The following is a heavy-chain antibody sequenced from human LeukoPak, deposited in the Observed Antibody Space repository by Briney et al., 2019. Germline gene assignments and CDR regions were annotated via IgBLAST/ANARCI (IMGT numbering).Heavy chain of an antibody. CDR1: GFTFSDWY. D-gene: IGHD6-13*01. CDR2: ISPSGDST. J-gene: IGHJ4*02. Sequence: GGSLRLSCAASGFTFSDWYISWIRQAPGKGLEWVSYISPSGDSTYYGDSVKGRFTISRDNAKNSVSLHMNSLRAEDTAVYYCAREAVPDSSGWYHRDYYFDYWGQGTLVTVSS. V-gene: IGHV3-11*04. CDR3: AREAVPDSSGWYHRDYYFDY.